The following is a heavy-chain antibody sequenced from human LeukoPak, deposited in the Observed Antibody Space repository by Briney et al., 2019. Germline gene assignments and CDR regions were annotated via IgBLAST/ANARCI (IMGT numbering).Heavy chain of an antibody. CDR1: GFTFSSYS. D-gene: IGHD5/OR15-5a*01. CDR3: ARAGGSSVYDHWFGS. CDR2: ISRGSSTI. V-gene: IGHV3-48*01. J-gene: IGHJ5*01. Sequence: GGSLRLSCAASGFTFSSYSMNWVRQAPGKGLEWVSYISRGSSTIYYADSVKGRFTISRDNSKNTLYLQMNSLRSEDTAVYYCARAGGSSVYDHWFGSWGQGTLVTVSS.